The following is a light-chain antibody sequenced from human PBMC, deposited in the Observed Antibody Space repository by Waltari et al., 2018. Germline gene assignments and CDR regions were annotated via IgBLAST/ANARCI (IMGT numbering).Light chain of an antibody. J-gene: IGLJ2*01. V-gene: IGLV2-14*03. CDR1: SSDVGAYNY. CDR2: DVS. Sequence: QSALTQPASVSGSPGQSITLPCTGTSSDVGAYNYVSWYQQHPGKAPKLMISDVSDRPSGVSNRFSGSKSGNTASLTISGLQAEDEADYFCRSYTSSSSWIFGGGTKLTVL. CDR3: RSYTSSSSWI.